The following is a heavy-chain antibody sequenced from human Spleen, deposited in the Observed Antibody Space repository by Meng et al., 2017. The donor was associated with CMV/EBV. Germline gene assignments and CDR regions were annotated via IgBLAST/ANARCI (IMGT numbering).Heavy chain of an antibody. CDR1: FSLRSSGMG. CDR2: NYWDDDK. Sequence: FSLRSSGMGVGWIRQPPGKALELLALNYWDDDKRYSTSLKSRLNITKDTSKNQVVLTMTNMDPVDTATYYCAHRDYCSGGTCTFDYWGQGTLVTVSS. D-gene: IGHD2-15*01. V-gene: IGHV2-5*02. J-gene: IGHJ4*02. CDR3: AHRDYCSGGTCTFDY.